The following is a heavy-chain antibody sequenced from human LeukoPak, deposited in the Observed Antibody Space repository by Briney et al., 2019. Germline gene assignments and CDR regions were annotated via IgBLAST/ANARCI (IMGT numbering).Heavy chain of an antibody. D-gene: IGHD2-2*02. J-gene: IGHJ5*02. V-gene: IGHV1-2*02. Sequence: GASVKVSCKASGYTFTGYYMHWVRQAPGQGLEWMGWINPNSGGTNHAQKFQGRVTMTRDTSISTAFMELSRLRSDDTAVYYCARAENIVVVPAAIFDPWGQGTLVTVSS. CDR2: INPNSGGT. CDR1: GYTFTGYY. CDR3: ARAENIVVVPAAIFDP.